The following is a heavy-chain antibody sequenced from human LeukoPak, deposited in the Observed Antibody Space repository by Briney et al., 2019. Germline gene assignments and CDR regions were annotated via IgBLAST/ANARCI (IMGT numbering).Heavy chain of an antibody. V-gene: IGHV3-30*04. CDR2: ISHGGENT. D-gene: IGHD6-19*01. CDR1: GFTFSTYA. CDR3: ARVDSSGWYYFDY. J-gene: IGHJ4*02. Sequence: GGSLRLSCPASGFTFSTYAMHWVRQAPGKGLEWVAVISHGGENTYYADSVKGRFTISRDNAKNTLYLQMNSLRAEDTAVYYCARVDSSGWYYFDYWGQGTLVTVSS.